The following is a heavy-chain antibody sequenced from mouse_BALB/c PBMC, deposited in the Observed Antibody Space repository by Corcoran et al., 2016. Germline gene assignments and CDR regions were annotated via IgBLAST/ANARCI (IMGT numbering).Heavy chain of an antibody. J-gene: IGHJ4*01. CDR2: INTETGEP. CDR1: GYTFTDYS. D-gene: IGHD2-3*01. V-gene: IGHV9-2-1*01. CDR3: ARFYDGYYYAMDY. Sequence: QIQLVQSGPELKKPGETVKISCKASGYTFTDYSMHWGKQAPGKGLKWMGWINTETGEPTYADDFKGRFAFSLETSASTAYLQINNLKNEDTATYFCARFYDGYYYAMDYWGQGTSVTVSS.